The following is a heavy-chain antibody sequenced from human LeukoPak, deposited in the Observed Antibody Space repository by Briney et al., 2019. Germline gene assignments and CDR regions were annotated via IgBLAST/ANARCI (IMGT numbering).Heavy chain of an antibody. D-gene: IGHD3-10*01. CDR2: IDPDGSEK. CDR3: ARIYYFGDNNWRYFDN. V-gene: IGHV3-7*01. CDR1: GFTFNSYW. Sequence: GGSLRLSCAASGFTFNSYWMSWVRQAPGKGLEWVANIDPDGSEKQYGDPVKGRFTTSRDSAKNSLYLQMNSLRAEDTAIYYCARIYYFGDNNWRYFDNWGQGTLVTVSS. J-gene: IGHJ4*02.